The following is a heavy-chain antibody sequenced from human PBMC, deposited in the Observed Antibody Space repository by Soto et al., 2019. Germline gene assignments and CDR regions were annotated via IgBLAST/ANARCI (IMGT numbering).Heavy chain of an antibody. CDR3: ARPGVAAAGNFDS. D-gene: IGHD6-25*01. V-gene: IGHV4-34*01. CDR2: INNLGSI. J-gene: IGHJ4*02. Sequence: SETLSLTCAVSGGSFTGYYWACIRQVPGGGLEWLGEINNLGSIHHNPSLMNRVTLSADTSRSQFSLEITSLTAVDTAVYYCARPGVAAAGNFDSWGPGTLVTVSS. CDR1: GGSFTGYY.